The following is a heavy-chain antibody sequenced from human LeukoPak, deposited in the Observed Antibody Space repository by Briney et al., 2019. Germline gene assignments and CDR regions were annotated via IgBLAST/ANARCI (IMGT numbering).Heavy chain of an antibody. CDR1: GYTFTGYY. CDR3: ARGPTYFISGSYYIR. J-gene: IGHJ4*02. V-gene: IGHV1-2*02. Sequence: ASVKVSCKASGYTFTGYYMHWVRQAPGQGLEWMGWINPNSGGTNYAQKFQGRVTMTRDTSISTAYMELSRLRSDDTAVYYCARGPTYFISGSYYIRWGQGTLVTVSS. CDR2: INPNSGGT. D-gene: IGHD3-10*01.